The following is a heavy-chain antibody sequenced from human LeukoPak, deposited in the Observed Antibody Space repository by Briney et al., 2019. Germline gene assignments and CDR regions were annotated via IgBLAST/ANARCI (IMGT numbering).Heavy chain of an antibody. J-gene: IGHJ4*02. CDR2: IGPTGRST. CDR3: AKSPSSSVGARDF. Sequence: GSLRLSCAASGFTFGSYAMSWVRQAPGKGLEWVSSIGPTGRSTYYADSVKGRFTISRDNSKNTLYLQMYSLRVEDTALYYCAKSPSSSVGARDFWGQGTLVTVSS. D-gene: IGHD6-6*01. CDR1: GFTFGSYA. V-gene: IGHV3-23*01.